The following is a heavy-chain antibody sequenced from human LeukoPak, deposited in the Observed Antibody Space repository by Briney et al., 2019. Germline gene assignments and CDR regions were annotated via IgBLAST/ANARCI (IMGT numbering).Heavy chain of an antibody. J-gene: IGHJ4*02. CDR2: INPNSGGT. V-gene: IGHV1-2*02. Sequence: ASVKVSCKASGYTFTGYYMHWVRQAPGQGLEWMGWINPNSGGTNYAQKFQGRVTMTRDTSIGTAYMELSRLRSDDTAVYYCARDPRYSSSWRFDYWGQGTLVTVSS. CDR1: GYTFTGYY. CDR3: ARDPRYSSSWRFDY. D-gene: IGHD6-13*01.